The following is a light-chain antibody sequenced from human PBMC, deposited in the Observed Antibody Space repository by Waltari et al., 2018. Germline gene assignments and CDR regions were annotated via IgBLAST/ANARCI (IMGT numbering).Light chain of an antibody. CDR2: ASS. J-gene: IGKJ2*01. V-gene: IGKV1-8*01. Sequence: AIRMTQSPSSLAASTGDRVTIPCRASQDISGYLAWYQQKPGKAPNLLVHASSTSQTGVPSRFIGSGSGTAFTLTIDCLQSEDFATYYCQQYFVYPYTFGQGTKLEIK. CDR1: QDISGY. CDR3: QQYFVYPYT.